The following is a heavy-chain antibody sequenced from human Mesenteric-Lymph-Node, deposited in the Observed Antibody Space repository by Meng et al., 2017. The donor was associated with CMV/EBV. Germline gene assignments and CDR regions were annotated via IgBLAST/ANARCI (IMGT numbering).Heavy chain of an antibody. V-gene: IGHV1-18*01. CDR2: ISVYNGNT. J-gene: IGHJ4*02. D-gene: IGHD3-10*01. CDR3: ARDSGALVRGIAFDY. Sequence: SGYTFISYSISWVRQAPGQGLEWMGWISVYNGNTNYAQKLQGRVTMTTDTSTSTAHMELRSLRSDDTAVYYCARDSGALVRGIAFDYWGQGTLVTVSS. CDR1: GYTFISYS.